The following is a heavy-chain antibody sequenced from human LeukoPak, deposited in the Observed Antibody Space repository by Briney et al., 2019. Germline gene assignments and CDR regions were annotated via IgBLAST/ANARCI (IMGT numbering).Heavy chain of an antibody. CDR1: GGSFSGYY. J-gene: IGHJ6*02. D-gene: IGHD6-13*01. CDR3: ARQGSSWSHYYYYGMDV. CDR2: INHSGST. V-gene: IGHV4-34*01. Sequence: SETLSLTCAVYGGSFSGYYWSWLRQPPGKGLEWIGEINHSGSTNYNPSLKSRVTISVDTSKNQFSLKLSSVTAADTAVYYCARQGSSWSHYYYYGMDVWGQGTTVTVSS.